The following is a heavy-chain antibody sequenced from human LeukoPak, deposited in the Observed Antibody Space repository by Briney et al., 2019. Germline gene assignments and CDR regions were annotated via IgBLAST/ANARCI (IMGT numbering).Heavy chain of an antibody. D-gene: IGHD5-12*01. CDR2: IYTSGST. CDR3: ARPQEKRLRSASSYYSTDV. CDR1: GGSISSGSYY. J-gene: IGHJ6*03. Sequence: SQTLSLTCTVSGGSISSGSYYWGWIRQPAGKGLEWIGRIYTSGSTNYNPSLKSRVTISVDTSKNQFSLKLSSVTAADTAVYYSARPQEKRLRSASSYYSTDVWGNGTTVTVSS. V-gene: IGHV4-61*02.